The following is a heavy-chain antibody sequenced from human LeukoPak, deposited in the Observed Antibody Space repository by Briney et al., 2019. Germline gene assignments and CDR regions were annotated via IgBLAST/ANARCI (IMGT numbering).Heavy chain of an antibody. CDR2: ISGSGGRT. CDR3: AKDLVAGMAIGEF. V-gene: IGHV3-23*01. J-gene: IGHJ4*02. D-gene: IGHD6-19*01. CDR1: GFTFSSYA. Sequence: GGSLRPSCAASGFTFSSYAMSWVRQAPGKGLEWVSSISGSGGRTYYADSVKGRFTISRDTSNNTLYLQMDSLRAEDTAVYYCAKDLVAGMAIGEFWGQGTLVTVSS.